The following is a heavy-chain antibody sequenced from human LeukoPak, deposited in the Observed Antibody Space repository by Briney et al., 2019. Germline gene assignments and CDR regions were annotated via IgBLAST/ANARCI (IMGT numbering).Heavy chain of an antibody. J-gene: IGHJ6*02. CDR3: ARVLERRNYYYGMDV. Sequence: SQTLSLTCAISGDSVSSNSVAWSWIRQSPSRGLEWVGRTYYRAKWYNDYAVYVKSRITINPDTSKNQFSLQLNSVTPADTAVYYCARVLERRNYYYGMDVWGQGTTVTVSS. D-gene: IGHD1-1*01. CDR1: GDSVSSNSVA. V-gene: IGHV6-1*01. CDR2: TYYRAKWYN.